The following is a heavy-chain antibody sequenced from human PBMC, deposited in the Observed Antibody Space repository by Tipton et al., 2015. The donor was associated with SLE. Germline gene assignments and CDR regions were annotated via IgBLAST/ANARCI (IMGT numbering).Heavy chain of an antibody. J-gene: IGHJ6*02. CDR2: IHAGNGNT. Sequence: QSGAEVKKPGASVKLSCKATGYTFTSHAMHWVRQAPGQSLEWMGWIHAGNGNTKYSERFQGRVTITRDTSASTAYMELSSLRSEDAAVYYCASTNGPAGYDYYGMDVWGQGTTVTVSS. CDR3: ASTNGPAGYDYYGMDV. D-gene: IGHD1-1*01. V-gene: IGHV1-3*01. CDR1: GYTFTSHA.